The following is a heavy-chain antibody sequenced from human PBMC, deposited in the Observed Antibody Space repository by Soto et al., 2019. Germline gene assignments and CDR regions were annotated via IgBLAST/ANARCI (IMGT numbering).Heavy chain of an antibody. CDR1: GFTFSSYS. Sequence: EVQLVESGGGLVQPGGSLRLSCAASGFTFSSYSMNWVRQAPGKGLEWVSYISSSSSTIYYADSVKGRFTISRDNAKNSLYLQMNSLRDEDTAVYYCARVEGVAFLNYYYGMDVWGQGPTVTVTS. CDR3: ARVEGVAFLNYYYGMDV. V-gene: IGHV3-48*02. CDR2: ISSSSSTI. J-gene: IGHJ6*02. D-gene: IGHD5-12*01.